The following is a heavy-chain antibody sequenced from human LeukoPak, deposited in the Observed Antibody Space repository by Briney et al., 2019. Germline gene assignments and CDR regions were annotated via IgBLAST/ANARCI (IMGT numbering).Heavy chain of an antibody. CDR1: GYTFTSYD. V-gene: IGHV1-8*01. CDR3: ATNVAAAGFLDY. D-gene: IGHD6-13*01. Sequence: ASVKVSCKASGYTFTSYDINWVRQATGQGPEWMGWMNPNSGNTGYAQKFQGRVAMTRNTSISTAYMELSSLRSEDTAVYYCATNVAAAGFLDYWGQGTLVTVSS. J-gene: IGHJ4*02. CDR2: MNPNSGNT.